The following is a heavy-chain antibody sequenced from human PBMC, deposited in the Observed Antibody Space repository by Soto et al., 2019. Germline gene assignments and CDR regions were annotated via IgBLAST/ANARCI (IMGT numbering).Heavy chain of an antibody. J-gene: IGHJ4*02. Sequence: QVQLVESGGGVVQPGGPLGLSCAASGFTFIPSVMPWVGQAPGKGLEWMAIISYGGVNKYYADSVKGRFTISRDISESTLYLQMNSLRTEDTAVYYCAREEFEDGRGHFDYWGQGTLVSVSS. CDR1: GFTFIPSV. CDR2: ISYGGVNK. CDR3: AREEFEDGRGHFDY. D-gene: IGHD3-22*01. V-gene: IGHV3-30-3*01.